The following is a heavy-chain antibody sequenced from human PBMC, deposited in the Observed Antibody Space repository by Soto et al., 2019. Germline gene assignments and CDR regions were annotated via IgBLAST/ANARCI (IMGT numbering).Heavy chain of an antibody. J-gene: IGHJ5*02. V-gene: IGHV4-34*01. CDR1: GGSSSGYY. Sequence: KTSETLSPTCAVYGGSSSGYYWSWIRQPPGKGLEWIGEINHSGSTNYNPSLKSRVTISVDTSKNQFSLKLSSVTAADTSVYYCARATESVARWFDPWGQGTLVTVSS. CDR2: INHSGST. CDR3: ARATESVARWFDP.